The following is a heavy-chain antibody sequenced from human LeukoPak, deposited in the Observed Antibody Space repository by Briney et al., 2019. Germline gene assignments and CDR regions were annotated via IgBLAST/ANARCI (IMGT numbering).Heavy chain of an antibody. V-gene: IGHV3-23*01. CDR2: ISGRNSNT. D-gene: IGHD3-10*01. CDR1: GFTFSNYA. Sequence: EGSLRLSCVASGFTFSNYAMSWVRQAPGKGLEWVSTISGRNSNTYYADSVRGRFTISRDISKSTLYLQMNSLRAEDTAVYYCARSTGWFGQGYFDYWGQGTLVTVSS. CDR3: ARSTGWFGQGYFDY. J-gene: IGHJ4*02.